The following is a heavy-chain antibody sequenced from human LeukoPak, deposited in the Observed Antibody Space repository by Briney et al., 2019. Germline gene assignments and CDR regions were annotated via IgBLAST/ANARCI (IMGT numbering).Heavy chain of an antibody. J-gene: IGHJ3*02. D-gene: IGHD1-26*01. V-gene: IGHV1-69*13. CDR3: ARGRKVGATTWDAFDI. Sequence: SVKVSCKASGGTFSSYAISWVRQAPGQGLEWMGGIIPIFGTANYAQKFQGRVTITADESTSTAYMELSSLRSEDTAVYYCARGRKVGATTWDAFDIWGQGTMVTVSS. CDR2: IIPIFGTA. CDR1: GGTFSSYA.